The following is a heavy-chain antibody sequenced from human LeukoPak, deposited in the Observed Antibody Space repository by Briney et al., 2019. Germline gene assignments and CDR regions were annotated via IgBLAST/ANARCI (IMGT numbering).Heavy chain of an antibody. V-gene: IGHV4-39*07. Sequence: PSETLSLTCTVSGGSISSSTYYWGWIRQPPGKGLEWVGSIYYSGSTYYNPSLKSRVTISIDTSKNQLSLRLSSVTAADTAVYYCARDSWGYYDLDIWGRGTMVTVSS. CDR2: IYYSGST. D-gene: IGHD3-3*01. CDR1: GGSISSSTYY. CDR3: ARDSWGYYDLDI. J-gene: IGHJ3*02.